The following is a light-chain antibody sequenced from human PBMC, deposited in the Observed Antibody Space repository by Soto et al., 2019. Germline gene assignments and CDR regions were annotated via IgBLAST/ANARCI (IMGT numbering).Light chain of an antibody. J-gene: IGLJ2*01. CDR2: EVS. CDR1: SSDVGGYNC. Sequence: QSVLAQPPSASGSPGQSVTISCTGTSSDVGGYNCVSWYQQHPGKAPKLMIYEVSKRPSGVPDRFSGSKSGNTASLTVSGLQAEEEADYYCSSYAGSNTVVFGGGTKVTVL. V-gene: IGLV2-8*01. CDR3: SSYAGSNTVV.